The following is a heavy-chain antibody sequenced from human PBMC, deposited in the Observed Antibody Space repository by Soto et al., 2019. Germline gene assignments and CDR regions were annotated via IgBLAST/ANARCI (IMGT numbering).Heavy chain of an antibody. Sequence: QVQLVQSGAEVKKPGASVKVSCKASGYTFTSYYIHWVRQAPGQGLEWMGIINPSGGSTSYAQKFQGRVTMTRHTSTSTVYMELSSLRSEDTAVYYCARGSVAGRRFDYWGQGTLVTVSS. J-gene: IGHJ4*02. V-gene: IGHV1-46*01. CDR3: ARGSVAGRRFDY. CDR1: GYTFTSYY. CDR2: INPSGGST. D-gene: IGHD6-19*01.